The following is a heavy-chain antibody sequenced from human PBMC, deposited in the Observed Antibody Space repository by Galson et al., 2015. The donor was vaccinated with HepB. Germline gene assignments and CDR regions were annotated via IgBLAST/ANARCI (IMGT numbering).Heavy chain of an antibody. V-gene: IGHV3-15*01. CDR3: IWMNTVVTLGF. D-gene: IGHD4-23*01. Sequence: SLRLSCATSGFPFIDAWMSWVRQAPGKGLEWVGRIKSKAGGGTTDYAAPVKGRFTISRDDSKNTLYLEMNSLITEDTAVYYCIWMNTVVTLGFWGQGILVTVSS. J-gene: IGHJ4*02. CDR1: GFPFIDAW. CDR2: IKSKAGGGTT.